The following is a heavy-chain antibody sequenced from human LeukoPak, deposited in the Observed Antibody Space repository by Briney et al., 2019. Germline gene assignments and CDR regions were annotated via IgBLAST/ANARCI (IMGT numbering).Heavy chain of an antibody. CDR1: GGSISSSNW. CDR3: ARGMTTVTTGLVY. V-gene: IGHV4-4*02. Sequence: SETLSLTCAVSGGSISSSNWWSWVRQPPGKGLEWIGEIYHSGSTNYNPSLKSRVTISVDKSKNQFSLKLSPVTAADTAVYYCARGMTTVTTGLVYWGQGTLVTVSS. D-gene: IGHD4-17*01. J-gene: IGHJ4*02. CDR2: IYHSGST.